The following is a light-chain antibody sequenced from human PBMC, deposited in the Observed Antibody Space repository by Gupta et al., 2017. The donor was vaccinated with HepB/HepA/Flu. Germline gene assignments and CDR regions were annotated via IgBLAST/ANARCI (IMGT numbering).Light chain of an antibody. Sequence: SYELTQPPSVSVSPGQTASITCSGDKLGDKYACWYQQKPGQSPVLVIYKDSKRPSGIPERFSGSNSGNTATLTISATQAMDEADYYCQAWDSSTASYVIGTGTKVTVL. J-gene: IGLJ1*01. CDR1: KLGDKY. CDR3: QAWDSSTASYV. V-gene: IGLV3-1*01. CDR2: KDS.